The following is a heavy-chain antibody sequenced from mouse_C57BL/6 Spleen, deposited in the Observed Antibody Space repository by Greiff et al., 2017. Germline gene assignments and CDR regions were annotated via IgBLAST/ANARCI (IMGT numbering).Heavy chain of an antibody. CDR3: ARCPSYYDYDGGYFDV. Sequence: EVQLQQSGPELVKPGDSVKISCKASGYSFTGYFMNWVMQSHGKSLEWIGRINPYNGDTFYNQKFKGKATLTVDKSSRTAHMELRSLTSEDSAVYYCARCPSYYDYDGGYFDVWGTGTTVTVSS. J-gene: IGHJ1*03. D-gene: IGHD2-4*01. V-gene: IGHV1-20*01. CDR2: INPYNGDT. CDR1: GYSFTGYF.